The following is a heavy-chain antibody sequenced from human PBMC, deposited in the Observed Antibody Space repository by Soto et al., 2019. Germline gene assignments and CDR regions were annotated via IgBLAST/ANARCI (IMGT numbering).Heavy chain of an antibody. CDR2: INAGNGNT. Sequence: QVPLVQSGAEVRKPGASVTVSCKASGYTFTTYTMHWVRQAPGQRLEWMGWINAGNGNTKYSQKFQGRVTITRDTSASTAYMELSSLRSEDTAVYYCARILSGSYYYYYAMDVWGQGTTVTVSS. J-gene: IGHJ6*02. CDR1: GYTFTTYT. V-gene: IGHV1-3*01. CDR3: ARILSGSYYYYYAMDV. D-gene: IGHD1-26*01.